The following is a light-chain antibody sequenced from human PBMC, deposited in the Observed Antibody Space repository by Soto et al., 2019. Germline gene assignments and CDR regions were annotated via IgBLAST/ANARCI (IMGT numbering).Light chain of an antibody. CDR3: SSYAGSNNLV. CDR1: SSDVGGYNY. CDR2: EVS. Sequence: QSALTQPPSASGSPGQSVTISCTGTSSDVGGYNYVSWYQQHPGEAPKLMIYEVSKRPSGVPARFSGSKSGNTASLTVSGLQDEDEADYYCSSYAGSNNLVFGGGTKVTVL. V-gene: IGLV2-8*01. J-gene: IGLJ2*01.